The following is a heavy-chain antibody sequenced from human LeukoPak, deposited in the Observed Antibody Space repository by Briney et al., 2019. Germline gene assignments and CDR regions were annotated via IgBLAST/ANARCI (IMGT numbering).Heavy chain of an antibody. D-gene: IGHD6-19*01. V-gene: IGHV1-2*02. J-gene: IGHJ4*02. Sequence: ASVKVSCKASGYTFTGYYMHWVRQAPGQGLEWMGWINPNSGGTNYAQKFQGRVTMTRDTSISTAYMEPSRLRSDDTAVYYCARGRPSGWTHYFDSWGQGTLVTVSS. CDR2: INPNSGGT. CDR3: ARGRPSGWTHYFDS. CDR1: GYTFTGYY.